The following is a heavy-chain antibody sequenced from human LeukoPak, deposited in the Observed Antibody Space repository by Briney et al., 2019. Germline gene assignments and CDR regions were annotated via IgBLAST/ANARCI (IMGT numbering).Heavy chain of an antibody. Sequence: GGSLRLSCAASGFTFSNYWMHWVRQTPGKGLVWVSRINFDGSTTYYAGSVQGRCIISRDNAKNTLYLQMDGLRAEDAAVYYCARGAYLSYSDSSAYPTFDIWGQGTMVTVSS. D-gene: IGHD3-22*01. CDR3: ARGAYLSYSDSSAYPTFDI. CDR1: GFTFSNYW. CDR2: INFDGSTT. V-gene: IGHV3-74*01. J-gene: IGHJ3*02.